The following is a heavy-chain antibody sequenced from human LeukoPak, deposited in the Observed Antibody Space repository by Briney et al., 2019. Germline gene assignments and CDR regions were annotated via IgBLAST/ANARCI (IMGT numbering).Heavy chain of an antibody. CDR1: GGSFSGYY. J-gene: IGHJ4*02. D-gene: IGHD2-2*01. Sequence: SSETLSFTCAVYGGSFSGYYWSWIRQPPGKGLEWIGEINHSGSTNYNPSLKSRVTISVDTSKNQFSLKLSSVTAADTAVYYCARARKAIVVVPAALDYWGQGTLVTVSS. CDR3: ARARKAIVVVPAALDY. CDR2: INHSGST. V-gene: IGHV4-34*01.